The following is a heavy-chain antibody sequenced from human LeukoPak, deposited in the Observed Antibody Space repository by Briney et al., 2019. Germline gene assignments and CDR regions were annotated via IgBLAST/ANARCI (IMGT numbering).Heavy chain of an antibody. CDR1: GFTFSSYG. CDR3: AKDGTSLVAFDI. V-gene: IGHV3-30*02. CDR2: IRYDGSNK. D-gene: IGHD1-26*01. Sequence: GGSLRLSCAPSGFTFSSYGMHWVRQAPGKGLEWVAFIRYDGSNKYYADSVKGRFTISRDNSKNTLYLQMNSLRAEDTAVYYCAKDGTSLVAFDIWGQGTMVTVSS. J-gene: IGHJ3*02.